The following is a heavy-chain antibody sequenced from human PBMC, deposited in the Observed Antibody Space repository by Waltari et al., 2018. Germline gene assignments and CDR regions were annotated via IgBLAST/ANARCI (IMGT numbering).Heavy chain of an antibody. CDR2: INPNSGGT. CDR1: GYTFTGYY. Sequence: QVQLVQSGAEVKKPGASVKVSCKASGYTFTGYYMHWVRQAPGQGLEWMGWINPNSGGTNYAQKFQGRVTMTRDTSISTAYMELSRLRSDDTAVYYCARKRSGSYYTNWFDPWGQGTLVTVSS. V-gene: IGHV1-2*02. CDR3: ARKRSGSYYTNWFDP. J-gene: IGHJ5*02. D-gene: IGHD3-10*01.